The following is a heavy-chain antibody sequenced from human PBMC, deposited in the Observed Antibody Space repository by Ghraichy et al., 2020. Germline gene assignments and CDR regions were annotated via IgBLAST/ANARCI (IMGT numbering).Heavy chain of an antibody. D-gene: IGHD2-15*01. CDR1: GGSFSGYY. J-gene: IGHJ5*02. CDR3: ARGSSLCSTSGGSCYSAWFDP. Sequence: SETLSLTCAVYGGSFSGYYWSWIRQPPGKGLEWIGEINHSGSTNYNPSLKSRVTISVDTSKNQFSLKLSSVTAADTAVYYCARGSSLCSTSGGSCYSAWFDPWGQGTLVTVSS. CDR2: INHSGST. V-gene: IGHV4-34*01.